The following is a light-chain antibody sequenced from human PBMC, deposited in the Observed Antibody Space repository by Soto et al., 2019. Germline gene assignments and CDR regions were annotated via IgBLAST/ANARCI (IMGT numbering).Light chain of an antibody. Sequence: EIVMTQSPATLSVSPGERATLSCRASQSVSINLAWYQQKPGQAPRLLIYGASTRATGFPARFSGSGSGTDFTLTINSLQSEDSAVYYCQQYSNWPPVTFGEGTKVDIK. V-gene: IGKV3-15*01. CDR1: QSVSIN. J-gene: IGKJ4*01. CDR2: GAS. CDR3: QQYSNWPPVT.